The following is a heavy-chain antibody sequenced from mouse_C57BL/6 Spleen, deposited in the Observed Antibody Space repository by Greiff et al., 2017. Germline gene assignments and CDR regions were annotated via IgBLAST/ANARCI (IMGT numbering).Heavy chain of an antibody. Sequence: QVQLQQPGAELVRPGTSVKLSCKASGYTFTSYWMHWVKQRPGQGLEWIGVIDPSDSYTNYNQKFKGKATLTVDTASSTAYMQLSSLTSEDSAVFYCASGTVVATDYAMDYWGQGTSVTVSS. CDR3: ASGTVVATDYAMDY. CDR1: GYTFTSYW. D-gene: IGHD1-1*01. J-gene: IGHJ4*01. V-gene: IGHV1-59*01. CDR2: IDPSDSYT.